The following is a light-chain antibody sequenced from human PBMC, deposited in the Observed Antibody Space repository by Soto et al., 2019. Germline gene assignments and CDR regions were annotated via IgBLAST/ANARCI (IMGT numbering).Light chain of an antibody. CDR3: QQYGSSPRT. J-gene: IGKJ1*01. V-gene: IGKV3-20*01. CDR1: QSLSSSQ. Sequence: EIVLTQSPGTLSLSPGERATLSCRASQSLSSSQLAWYQQKPGQAPRLLIHDASSRATGISDRCTGSGSGTDFTLTISPLETEDFAVYYCQQYGSSPRTFGLGTNVEI. CDR2: DAS.